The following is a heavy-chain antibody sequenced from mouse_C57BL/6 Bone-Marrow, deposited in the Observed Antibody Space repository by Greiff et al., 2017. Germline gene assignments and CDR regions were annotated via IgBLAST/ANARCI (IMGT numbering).Heavy chain of an antibody. J-gene: IGHJ4*01. CDR3: AMITTVVAEAMDY. CDR2: IWRGGST. V-gene: IGHV2-5*01. Sequence: VKLMESGPGLVQPSQSLSITCTVSGFSLTSYGVHWVRQSPGKGLEWLGVIWRGGSTDYNAAFMSRLSITKDNSKSQVFFKMNSLQADDTAIYYCAMITTVVAEAMDYWGQGTSVTVSS. D-gene: IGHD1-1*01. CDR1: GFSLTSYG.